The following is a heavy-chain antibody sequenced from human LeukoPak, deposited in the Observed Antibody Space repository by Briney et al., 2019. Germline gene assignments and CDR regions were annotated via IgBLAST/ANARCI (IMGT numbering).Heavy chain of an antibody. V-gene: IGHV1-69-2*01. CDR2: VDPEDGET. J-gene: IGHJ5*02. CDR3: ATRTSVSWYHH. CDR1: GYTFTDYY. Sequence: ATVKLSCKASGYTFTDYYIHWVQQAPGKGLEWMGCVDPEDGETIKAEHFKGRVTISADTSTDTAYLELISLRSEDTAVYYCATRTSVSWYHHWGQGTLLTVSS. D-gene: IGHD1-14*01.